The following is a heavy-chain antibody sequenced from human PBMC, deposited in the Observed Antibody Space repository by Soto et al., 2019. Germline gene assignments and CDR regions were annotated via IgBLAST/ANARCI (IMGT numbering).Heavy chain of an antibody. Sequence: QITLKESGPTLVKPTQTLTLTCTFSGFSLSTSGVGVGWIRQPPGKALEWLALIYWDDDKRYSPSLKSRLTIXXDXSXXPVVLTMTNMHPVDTATYYCAHTVYDILTGYSMDVWGQGTTVTVSS. V-gene: IGHV2-5*02. J-gene: IGHJ6*02. CDR1: GFSLSTSGVG. D-gene: IGHD3-9*01. CDR2: IYWDDDK. CDR3: AHTVYDILTGYSMDV.